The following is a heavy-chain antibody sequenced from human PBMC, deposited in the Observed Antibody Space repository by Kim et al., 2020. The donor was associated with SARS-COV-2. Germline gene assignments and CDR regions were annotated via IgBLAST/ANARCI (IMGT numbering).Heavy chain of an antibody. Sequence: SETLSLTCAVSGGSISSSNWWSWVRQPPGKGLEWIGEIYHSGSTNYNPSLKSRVTISVDKSKNQFSLKLSSVTAADTAVYYCARDLGNHYYGSGSCWFDPWGQGTLVTVSS. CDR1: GGSISSSNW. D-gene: IGHD3-10*01. CDR3: ARDLGNHYYGSGSCWFDP. J-gene: IGHJ5*02. CDR2: IYHSGST. V-gene: IGHV4-4*02.